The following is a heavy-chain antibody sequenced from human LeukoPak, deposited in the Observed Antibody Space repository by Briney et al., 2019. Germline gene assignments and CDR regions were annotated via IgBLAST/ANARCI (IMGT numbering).Heavy chain of an antibody. J-gene: IGHJ4*02. D-gene: IGHD2-21*01. V-gene: IGHV4-30-2*06. CDR2: IYHSGST. CDR3: ARDLGRAYCGGDCPYYFDY. Sequence: SQTLSLTCTVSGGSINSGDYYWSWIRQSPGKVLEWIGCIYHSGSTYYNPSLKSRVTISVDRSKNQFSLKLNSVTAADTAVYYCARDLGRAYCGGDCPYYFDYWGQGTLVTVSS. CDR1: GGSINSGDYY.